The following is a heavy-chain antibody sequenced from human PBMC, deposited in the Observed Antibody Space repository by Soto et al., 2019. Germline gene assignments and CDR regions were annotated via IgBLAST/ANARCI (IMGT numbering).Heavy chain of an antibody. CDR3: ARGDTLTTYGVLGY. CDR1: GYTFTTYY. V-gene: IGHV1-46*01. D-gene: IGHD3-16*01. Sequence: ASVKVSCKASGYTFTTYYMHWVRQAPGQGLEWMGIINPSGDSTTYAQKFQGRVTMTRDTSTSTVYMELSSLRSEDAAVYYCARGDTLTTYGVLGYWGLGTLVTVSS. J-gene: IGHJ4*02. CDR2: INPSGDST.